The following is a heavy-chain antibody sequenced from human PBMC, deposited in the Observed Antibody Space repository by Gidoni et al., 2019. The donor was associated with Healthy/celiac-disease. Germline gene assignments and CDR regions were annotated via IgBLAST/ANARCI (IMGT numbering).Heavy chain of an antibody. CDR2: INPSGGST. D-gene: IGHD5-12*01. CDR3: ARAPVGYSGYLYYFDY. V-gene: IGHV1-46*03. J-gene: IGHJ4*02. Sequence: QVQLVQSGAEVKKPGASVKVSCKASGYTFTSYYMHWVRQAPGQGLEWMGIINPSGGSTSYAQKFQGRVTMTRDTSTSTVYMELSSLRSEDTAVYYCARAPVGYSGYLYYFDYWGQGTLVTVSS. CDR1: GYTFTSYY.